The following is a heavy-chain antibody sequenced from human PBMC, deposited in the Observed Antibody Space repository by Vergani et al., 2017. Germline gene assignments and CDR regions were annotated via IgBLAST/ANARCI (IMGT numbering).Heavy chain of an antibody. V-gene: IGHV3-30-3*01. D-gene: IGHD3-10*01. CDR3: ARDGYDLGSGSYPYFYCYGLGV. CDR2: ISFDGTNE. Sequence: QVQLVESGGGVVQPGTSLRLSCVVSGFALNRHAMYWVRQAPGKGLEWVVGISFDGTNEYYPDLVKGRFTISRDNAKSSLYLQMNSLRAEDTGVYYCARDGYDLGSGSYPYFYCYGLGVWGQGTAVTVSS. J-gene: IGHJ6*02. CDR1: GFALNRHA.